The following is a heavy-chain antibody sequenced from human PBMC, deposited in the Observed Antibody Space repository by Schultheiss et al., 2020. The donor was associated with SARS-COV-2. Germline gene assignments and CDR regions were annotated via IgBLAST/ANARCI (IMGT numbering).Heavy chain of an antibody. V-gene: IGHV4-34*01. D-gene: IGHD4-11*01. CDR3: ASTHDYSNYPNWFDP. CDR2: INHSGST. Sequence: SETLSLTCAVYGGSFSGYYWSWIRQPPGKGLEWIGEINHSGSTNYNPSLKSRVTISVDTSKNQFSLQLNSVTPEDTAVYYCASTHDYSNYPNWFDPWGQGTLVTVSS. J-gene: IGHJ5*02. CDR1: GGSFSGYY.